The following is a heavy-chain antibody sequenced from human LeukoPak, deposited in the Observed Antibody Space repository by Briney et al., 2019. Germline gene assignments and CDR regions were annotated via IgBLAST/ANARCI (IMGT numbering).Heavy chain of an antibody. J-gene: IGHJ6*03. D-gene: IGHD6-13*01. CDR3: ARSYSSSWYYYYMDV. CDR1: GGSISSYY. CDR2: IYYSGST. V-gene: IGHV4-59*01. Sequence: SETLSLTCTVSGGSISSYYWSWIRQPPGKGLEWIGYIYYSGSTNYNPSLKSRVTISVDTSKNQFSLKLSSVTAADTAVYYCARSYSSSWYYYYMDVWGTGTSVTISS.